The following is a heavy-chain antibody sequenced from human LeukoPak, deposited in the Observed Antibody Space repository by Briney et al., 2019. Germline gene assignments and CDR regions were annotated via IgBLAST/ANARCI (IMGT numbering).Heavy chain of an antibody. V-gene: IGHV4-59*02. J-gene: IGHJ6*02. Sequence: SETLSLTCTVSGVSVTSYYWSWIRQPPGKGLEWIGYIYYSGSTNYNPSLKSRVTISVDTSKNQFSLKLSSVTAADTAVYYCATGVKDILTGYHSPYYYYGMDVWGQGTTVTVSS. CDR1: GVSVTSYY. D-gene: IGHD3-9*01. CDR2: IYYSGST. CDR3: ATGVKDILTGYHSPYYYYGMDV.